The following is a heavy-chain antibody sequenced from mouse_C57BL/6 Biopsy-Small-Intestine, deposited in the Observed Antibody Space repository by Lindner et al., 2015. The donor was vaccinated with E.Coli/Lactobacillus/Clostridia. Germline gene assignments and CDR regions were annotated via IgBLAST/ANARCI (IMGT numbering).Heavy chain of an antibody. CDR1: GYTFTSYT. J-gene: IGHJ4*01. D-gene: IGHD4-1*01. CDR2: INPSSGYT. CDR3: AKPPGAGAMDY. Sequence: VQLQESGAELARPGASVKMSCKASGYTFTSYTMHWVKQRPGQGLEWIGYINPSSGYTKYNQKFKDKATLTADKSSSTTYMQLSSLASEDFAVYYCAKPPGAGAMDYWGQGTSVTVSS. V-gene: IGHV1-4*01.